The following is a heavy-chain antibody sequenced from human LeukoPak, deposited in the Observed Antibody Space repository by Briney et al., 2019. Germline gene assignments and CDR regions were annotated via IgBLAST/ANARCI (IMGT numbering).Heavy chain of an antibody. V-gene: IGHV3-66*04. CDR2: IYSGGST. D-gene: IGHD1-26*01. J-gene: IGHJ4*02. Sequence: GGSLRLSCAASGFTVSSNYMSWVRQAPGKGLEWVSVIYSGGSTYYAASVKGRFTISRDKSKNPFYLQMNSRRSEDTAVYYCAKPSGGAGDYFDYWGQGTLVTVSS. CDR1: GFTVSSNY. CDR3: AKPSGGAGDYFDY.